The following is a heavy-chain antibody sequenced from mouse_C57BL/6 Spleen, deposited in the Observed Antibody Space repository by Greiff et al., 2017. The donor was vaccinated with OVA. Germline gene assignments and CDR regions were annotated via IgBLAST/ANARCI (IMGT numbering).Heavy chain of an antibody. J-gene: IGHJ4*01. V-gene: IGHV5-4*03. CDR3: ARLKDYYAMDY. CDR1: GFTFSSYA. Sequence: EVKLVESGGGLVKPGGSLKLSCAASGFTFSSYAMSWVRQTPEKRLEWVATISDGGSYTYYPDNVKGRFTISRDNAKNNLYLQMSHLKSEDTAMYYCARLKDYYAMDYWGQGTSVTVSS. CDR2: ISDGGSYT.